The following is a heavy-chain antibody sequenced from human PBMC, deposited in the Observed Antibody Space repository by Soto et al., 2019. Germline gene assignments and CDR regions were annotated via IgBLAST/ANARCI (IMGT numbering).Heavy chain of an antibody. Sequence: PSETLSLTCAVYGGSFSGYYWSWIRQPPGKGLEWIGEINHSGSTNYNPSLKSRVTISVDTSKNQFSLKLSSVTAADTAVYYCAGLDYYGSGSLPPNYYYFGMDVLGQGTTVT. J-gene: IGHJ6*02. CDR3: AGLDYYGSGSLPPNYYYFGMDV. D-gene: IGHD3-10*01. CDR1: GGSFSGYY. V-gene: IGHV4-34*01. CDR2: INHSGST.